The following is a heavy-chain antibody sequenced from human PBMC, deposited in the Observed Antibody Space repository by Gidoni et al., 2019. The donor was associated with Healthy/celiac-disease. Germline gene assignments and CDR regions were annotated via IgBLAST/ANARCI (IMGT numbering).Heavy chain of an antibody. CDR2: MNPNSGNT. CDR3: ARGRRYYDFWSGYYEFDY. Sequence: QVQLVQSGAEVKKPGASVKVSCKASGYTFTSYDLNWVRQATGQGLEWMGWMNPNSGNTGYAQKFQGRVTMTRNTSISTAYMELSSLRSEDTAVYYCARGRRYYDFWSGYYEFDYWGQGTLVTVSS. V-gene: IGHV1-8*01. J-gene: IGHJ4*02. CDR1: GYTFTSYD. D-gene: IGHD3-3*01.